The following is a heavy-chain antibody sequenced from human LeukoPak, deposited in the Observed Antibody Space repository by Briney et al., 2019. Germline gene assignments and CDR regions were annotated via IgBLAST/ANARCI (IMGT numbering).Heavy chain of an antibody. CDR1: GGSISSGGYY. CDR3: ARLIIEYSSSKVDYYYYYMDV. V-gene: IGHV4-31*03. J-gene: IGHJ6*03. D-gene: IGHD6-6*01. Sequence: SETLSLTCTVSGGSISSGGYYWSWIRQHPGKGLEWIGYIYYSGSTYYNPSLKSRVTISVDTSKNQFSLKLSSVTAADTAVYYCARLIIEYSSSKVDYYYYYMDVWGKGTTVTVSS. CDR2: IYYSGST.